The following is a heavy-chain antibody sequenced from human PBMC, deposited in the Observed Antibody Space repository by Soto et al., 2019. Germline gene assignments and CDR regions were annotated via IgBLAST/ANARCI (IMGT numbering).Heavy chain of an antibody. CDR1: GFTFDDYA. D-gene: IGHD2-15*01. CDR2: ISWNSGSI. J-gene: IGHJ4*02. CDR3: AKDRGKLPRRNYFDY. Sequence: EVQLVESGGGLVQPGRSLRLSCAASGFTFDDYAMHWVRQAPGKGLEWVSGISWNSGSIGYADSVKGRFTISRDNAKNSLYLQMNSLRAEDTALYYCAKDRGKLPRRNYFDYWGQGTLVTVSS. V-gene: IGHV3-9*01.